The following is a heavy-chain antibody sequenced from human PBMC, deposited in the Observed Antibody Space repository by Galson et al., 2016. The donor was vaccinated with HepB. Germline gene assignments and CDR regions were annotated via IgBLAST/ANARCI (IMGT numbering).Heavy chain of an antibody. CDR1: GGTFNTYT. D-gene: IGHD5-12*01. Sequence: SVKVSCKASGGTFNTYTTSWVRQAPGQGLEWMGAIIPVFGTPNYAQKFQGRVTITADGVTNTVYMELNSLRSEDTAVYFCGRAGYGLASPSYSHFYGLDIWGQGTTVTVSS. V-gene: IGHV1-69*13. CDR2: IIPVFGTP. CDR3: GRAGYGLASPSYSHFYGLDI. J-gene: IGHJ6*02.